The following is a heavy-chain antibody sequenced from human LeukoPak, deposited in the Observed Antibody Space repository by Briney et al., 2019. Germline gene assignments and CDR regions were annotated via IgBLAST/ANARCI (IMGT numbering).Heavy chain of an antibody. CDR2: IYYTGST. Sequence: NPSETLSLTCTVSGGSISSYYWSWIRQPPGKGLEWIGYIYYTGSTSYNPSLKSRLTISIDTSKNQFSLRLNSVTAADTAVYYCAREAVSGTTLGATYLDIWGQGTMVTVSS. CDR1: GGSISSYY. V-gene: IGHV4-59*01. D-gene: IGHD1-26*01. J-gene: IGHJ3*02. CDR3: AREAVSGTTLGATYLDI.